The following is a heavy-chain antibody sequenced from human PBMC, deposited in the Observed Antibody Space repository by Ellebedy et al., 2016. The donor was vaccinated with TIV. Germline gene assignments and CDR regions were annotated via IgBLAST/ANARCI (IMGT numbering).Heavy chain of an antibody. V-gene: IGHV3-30*01. D-gene: IGHD1-14*01. CDR3: ARDTEGYFDY. CDR1: GFTFSSYA. CDR2: ISYDGSNK. Sequence: GESLKISCAASGFTFSSYAMHWVRQAPGKGLEWVAVISYDGSNKYYADSVKGRFTISIDNSKNTLYLQMNSLRAEDTAVYYCARDTEGYFDYWGQGTLVTVSS. J-gene: IGHJ4*02.